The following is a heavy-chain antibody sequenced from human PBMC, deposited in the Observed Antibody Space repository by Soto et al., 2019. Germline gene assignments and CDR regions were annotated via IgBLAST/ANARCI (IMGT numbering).Heavy chain of an antibody. D-gene: IGHD6-19*01. CDR1: GYTLTELS. CDR2: FDPEDGET. Sequence: ASVKVSCKVSGYTLTELSMHWVRQAPGKGLEWMGGFDPEDGETIYAQKFQGRVTMTEDTSTDTAYMELSSLRSEDTAVYYCTTETRRKAVAGTFDYWGQGTLVTVSS. CDR3: TTETRRKAVAGTFDY. V-gene: IGHV1-24*01. J-gene: IGHJ4*02.